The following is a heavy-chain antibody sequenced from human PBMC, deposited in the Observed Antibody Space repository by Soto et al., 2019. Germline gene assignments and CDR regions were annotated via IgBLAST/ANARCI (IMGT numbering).Heavy chain of an antibody. V-gene: IGHV3-23*01. CDR1: GFTFSSYA. CDR3: AKYLGTVDFWSAYYTYYYMDV. Sequence: EVQLLESGGGLVQPGGSLRLSCAASGFTFSSYALNWVRQAPGKGLEWVSVISGSGDNTYYADSVKGRFTISRDNSKNTLYLQMNSLRAEDTAVYYCAKYLGTVDFWSAYYTYYYMDVWGKGTTVTVSS. CDR2: ISGSGDNT. D-gene: IGHD3-3*01. J-gene: IGHJ6*03.